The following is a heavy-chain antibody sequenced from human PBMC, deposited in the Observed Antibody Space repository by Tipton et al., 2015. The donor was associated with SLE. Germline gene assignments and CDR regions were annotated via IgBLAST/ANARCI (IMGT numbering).Heavy chain of an antibody. Sequence: TLSLTCTVSGGSISSGSYYWSWIRQPAGKGPEWIGRIYSSGSTNYNPSLRSRVTISVDTSKNQFSLKLSSVTAADTAVYYCAREGSIAAAGTGYFQHWGQGTLVTVSS. CDR2: IYSSGST. CDR3: AREGSIAAAGTGYFQH. V-gene: IGHV4-61*02. CDR1: GGSISSGSYY. D-gene: IGHD6-13*01. J-gene: IGHJ1*01.